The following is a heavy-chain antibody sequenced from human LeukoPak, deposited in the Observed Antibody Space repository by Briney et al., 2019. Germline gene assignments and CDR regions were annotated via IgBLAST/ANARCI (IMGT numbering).Heavy chain of an antibody. CDR1: GGSVSSGSYY. CDR3: ATRAKIAAAGNVYKQFDY. V-gene: IGHV4-61*01. Sequence: SETLSLTCTVSGGSVSSGSYYWSWIRQPPGKGLEWIGYIYYSGSTNYNPSLKSRVTISVDTSKNQFSLKLSSVTAADTAVYYCATRAKIAAAGNVYKQFDYWGQGTLVTVSS. CDR2: IYYSGST. D-gene: IGHD6-13*01. J-gene: IGHJ4*02.